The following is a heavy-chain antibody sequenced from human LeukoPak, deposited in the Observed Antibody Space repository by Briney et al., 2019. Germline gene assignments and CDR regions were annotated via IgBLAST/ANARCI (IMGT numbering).Heavy chain of an antibody. J-gene: IGHJ4*02. CDR3: ARRRQRSFPYSRSPYFDY. Sequence: GESLKISCKGSGYSFTSYWIGWVRQMPGKGLEWMGIIYPGDSDTRYSPSFQGQVTMSADKSISTAYLQWSSLKASDTAMSYCARRRQRSFPYSRSPYFDYGRQGTLVTVSS. V-gene: IGHV5-51*01. CDR2: IYPGDSDT. CDR1: GYSFTSYW. D-gene: IGHD6-6*01.